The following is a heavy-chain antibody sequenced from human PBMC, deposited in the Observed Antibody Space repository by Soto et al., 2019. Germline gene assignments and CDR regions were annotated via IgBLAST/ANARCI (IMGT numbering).Heavy chain of an antibody. CDR2: IYRTGST. CDR1: GASFTSNNW. D-gene: IGHD1-7*01. J-gene: IGHJ4*02. Sequence: ASLGITSAVSGASFTSNNWWTWVRQPPGQGLEWIGEIYRTGSTNYNPSLKSRVTISLDKSENQFSLKVTSLTAADTAVYYCATRDPGTSVDYWGQGTLVTVSS. V-gene: IGHV4-4*02. CDR3: ATRDPGTSVDY.